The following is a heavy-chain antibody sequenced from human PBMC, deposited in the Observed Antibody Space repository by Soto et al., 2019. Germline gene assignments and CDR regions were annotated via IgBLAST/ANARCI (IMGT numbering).Heavy chain of an antibody. Sequence: QITLKEAGPTLVKPTQTLPLTCTVSGFSLTTSGVGVGWIRQPPGKALEWLALIYWDDKRYSPSLKSRLTITTDTSKNPVVLTMTNMAPADTATYFCAHRTTTVTWWFDPWGQGTLVTVSS. V-gene: IGHV2-5*01. D-gene: IGHD4-17*01. CDR2: IYWDDK. CDR3: AHRTTTVTWWFDP. J-gene: IGHJ5*02. CDR1: GFSLTTSGVG.